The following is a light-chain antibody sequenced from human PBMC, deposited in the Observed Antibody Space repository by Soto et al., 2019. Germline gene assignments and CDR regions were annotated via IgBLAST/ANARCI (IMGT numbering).Light chain of an antibody. CDR1: QAVSIN. J-gene: IGKJ3*01. V-gene: IGKV3-15*01. CDR2: GAS. CDR3: QQYNNWPRT. Sequence: LMTQSPVTLSVSPGEKATLSCRASQAVSINLAWYQQKPGQAPRLLIYGASTRAAGIPARFSGSGSGTEFTLTISSLQSEDFAVYYCQQYNNWPRTFGPGTKVDFK.